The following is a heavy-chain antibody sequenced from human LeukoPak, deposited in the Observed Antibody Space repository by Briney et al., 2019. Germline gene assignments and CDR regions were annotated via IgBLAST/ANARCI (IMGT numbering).Heavy chain of an antibody. V-gene: IGHV3-7*01. J-gene: IGHJ6*03. CDR2: IKQDGSEK. Sequence: PGGSLRLSCAASGFTFSSYWMSWVRQAPGKGLEWVANIKQDGSEKYYVDSVKGRFTISRDNAKNLLYLQMNSLRAEDTAVYYCARETAAFSYYYYYYYMDVWGKGTTVTVSS. D-gene: IGHD6-13*01. CDR1: GFTFSSYW. CDR3: ARETAAFSYYYYYYYMDV.